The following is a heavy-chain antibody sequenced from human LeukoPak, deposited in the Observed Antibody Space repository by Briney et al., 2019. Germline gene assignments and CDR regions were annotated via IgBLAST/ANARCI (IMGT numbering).Heavy chain of an antibody. CDR3: AREDHMVRGVIRSYYMDV. J-gene: IGHJ6*03. Sequence: KTSETLSLTCTVSGGSISSSSYYWGWIRQPPGKGLEWIGSIYYSGSTYYNPSLKSRVTISVDTSKNQFSLKLSSVTAADTAVYYCAREDHMVRGVIRSYYMDVWGKGTTVTVPS. CDR1: GGSISSSSYY. D-gene: IGHD3-10*01. CDR2: IYYSGST. V-gene: IGHV4-39*07.